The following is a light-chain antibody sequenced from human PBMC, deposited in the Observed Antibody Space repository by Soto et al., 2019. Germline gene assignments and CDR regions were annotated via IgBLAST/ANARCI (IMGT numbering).Light chain of an antibody. J-gene: IGLJ3*02. V-gene: IGLV2-14*01. Sequence: QSALTQPASVSGSPGQSITISCTGTSSDVGGYNYVSWYQQHPGKAPKLMIYEVSNRPSGVSNRFSGSKSGNTASLTISGLKAGEGADDYYSSYATSTSLVFGGGPKLPAL. CDR2: EVS. CDR3: SSYATSTSLV. CDR1: SSDVGGYNY.